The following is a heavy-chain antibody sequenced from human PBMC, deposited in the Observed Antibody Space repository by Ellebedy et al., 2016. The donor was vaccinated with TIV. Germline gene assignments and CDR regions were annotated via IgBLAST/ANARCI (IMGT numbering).Heavy chain of an antibody. CDR3: ARDRRGSYDY. CDR2: ISNTGRT. Sequence: MPSETLSLTCTVSSASISTSYWSWIRQTPEKGLQWIGYISNTGRTNYNPSLQSRVTISGDTSRNQFSLKLTSVTAADTAVYYCARDRRGSYDYWGQGTLITVSS. CDR1: SASISTSY. V-gene: IGHV4-59*01. D-gene: IGHD3-10*01. J-gene: IGHJ4*02.